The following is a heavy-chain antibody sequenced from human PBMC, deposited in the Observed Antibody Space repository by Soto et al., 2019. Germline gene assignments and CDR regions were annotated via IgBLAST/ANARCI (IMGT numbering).Heavy chain of an antibody. CDR2: ISTYNGET. CDR3: ARADCSSNSCYYIGIAGMDV. J-gene: IGHJ6*02. Sequence: ASVKVSCKASGYSFTNYGFSWVRQAPGQGLEWMGWISTYNGETKYAQKLQGRVTMTTDTSTSTAYMELRSLRSDDTAVYYCARADCSSNSCYYIGIAGMDVWG. V-gene: IGHV1-18*01. CDR1: GYSFTNYG. D-gene: IGHD2-2*01.